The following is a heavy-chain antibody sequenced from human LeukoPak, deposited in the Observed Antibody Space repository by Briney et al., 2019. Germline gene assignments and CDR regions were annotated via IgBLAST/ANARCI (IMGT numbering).Heavy chain of an antibody. J-gene: IGHJ4*02. CDR3: AKGVLRYFDWSNPDY. V-gene: IGHV3-30*18. D-gene: IGHD3-9*01. CDR2: ISYDGSNK. CDR1: GYTLTELS. Sequence: SCKVSGYTLTELSMHWVRQAPGKGLEWVAVISYDGSNKYYADSVKGRFTISRDNSKNTLYLQMNSLRAEDTAVYYCAKGVLRYFDWSNPDYWGQGTLVTVSS.